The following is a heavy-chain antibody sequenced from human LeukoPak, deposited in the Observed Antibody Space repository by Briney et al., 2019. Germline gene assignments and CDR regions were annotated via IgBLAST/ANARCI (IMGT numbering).Heavy chain of an antibody. Sequence: RPGGSLRLSCTSSGFTFDDFGMSGVRDTPGRGLEGVAGINWNGDFTGYSDSARGRFTISRDNSKNSVFLQMDSLTVDDTALFYCTRTYCTGQICPDFDYWGQGTLVTVSS. CDR2: INWNGDFT. V-gene: IGHV3-20*04. CDR3: TRTYCTGQICPDFDY. CDR1: GFTFDDFG. D-gene: IGHD2-8*02. J-gene: IGHJ4*02.